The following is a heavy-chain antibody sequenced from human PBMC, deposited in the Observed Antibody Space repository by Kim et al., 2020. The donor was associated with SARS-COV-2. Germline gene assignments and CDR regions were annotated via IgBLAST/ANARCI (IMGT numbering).Heavy chain of an antibody. J-gene: IGHJ4*02. CDR2: IYYSGST. CDR3: ASVSYYYDSSGYYSHKYYFDY. V-gene: IGHV4-59*01. Sequence: SETLSLTCTVSGGSISSYYWSWIRQPPGKGLEWIGYIYYSGSTNYNPSLKSRVTISVDTSKNQFSLKLSSVTAADTAVYYCASVSYYYDSSGYYSHKYYFDYWGQGTLVTVSS. D-gene: IGHD3-22*01. CDR1: GGSISSYY.